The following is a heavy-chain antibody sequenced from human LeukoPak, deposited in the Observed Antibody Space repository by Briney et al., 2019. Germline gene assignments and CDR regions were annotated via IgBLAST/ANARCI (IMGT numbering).Heavy chain of an antibody. CDR2: INHTGST. V-gene: IGHV4-34*01. CDR3: ARRTRIQLWQYYYYYVGV. CDR1: GGSFRGYY. D-gene: IGHD5-18*01. J-gene: IGHJ6*03. Sequence: PSETLSLTCAVYGGSFRGYYWSWIRQPPGKGLDWIGEINHTGSTNYNPSLKSRVTISVDTSKNQFSLILSSVTAADTAVYYCARRTRIQLWQYYYYYVGVWGKGTTVTVSS.